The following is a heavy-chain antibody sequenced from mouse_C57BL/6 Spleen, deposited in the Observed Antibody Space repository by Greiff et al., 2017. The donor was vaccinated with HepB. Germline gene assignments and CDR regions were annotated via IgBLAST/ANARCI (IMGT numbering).Heavy chain of an antibody. CDR1: GYTFTSYW. D-gene: IGHD1-1*02. V-gene: IGHV1-52*01. CDR3: ARSYYGITGYFDV. J-gene: IGHJ1*03. CDR2: IDPSDSET. Sequence: QVQLQQPGAELVRPGSSVKLSCKASGYTFTSYWMHWVKQRPIQGLEWIGNIDPSDSETHYNQKFKDKATLTVDESSSTAYMQLSSLTSEDSAVYYCARSYYGITGYFDVWGTGTTVTVSS.